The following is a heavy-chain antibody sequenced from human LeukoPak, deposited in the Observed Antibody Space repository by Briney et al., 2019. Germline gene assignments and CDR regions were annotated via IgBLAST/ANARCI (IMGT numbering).Heavy chain of an antibody. J-gene: IGHJ3*02. CDR3: VRESLDAFDI. Sequence: GGSLRLSCAASGFTFSSYSMNWVCQAPGKGLEWVAPIWYDGSNKYYADSVKGRFTISRDNSKNTLYLQINSLRAEDTAVYYCVRESLDAFDIWGQGTMVTVSS. CDR1: GFTFSSYS. V-gene: IGHV3-33*08. CDR2: IWYDGSNK.